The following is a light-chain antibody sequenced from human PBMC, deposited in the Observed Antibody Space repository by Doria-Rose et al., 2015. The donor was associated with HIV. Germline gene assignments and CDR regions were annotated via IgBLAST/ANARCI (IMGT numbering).Light chain of an antibody. V-gene: IGKV4-1*01. J-gene: IGKJ1*01. Sequence: GVSLGETATINCKSSQNLLYSSNNKTYLAWYQQKLGQPPKLLIYWASTRESGVPDRFTGSGSGTDFTLAISSLQAEDVAVYYCQQYYTSPRTFGQGTKVEIK. CDR3: QQYYTSPRT. CDR2: WAS. CDR1: QNLLYSSNNKTY.